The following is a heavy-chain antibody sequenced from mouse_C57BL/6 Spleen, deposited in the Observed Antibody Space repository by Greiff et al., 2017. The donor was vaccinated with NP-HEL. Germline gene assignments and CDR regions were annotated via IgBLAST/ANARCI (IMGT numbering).Heavy chain of an antibody. D-gene: IGHD2-5*01. CDR2: ISDGGSYT. CDR1: GFTFSSYA. CDR3: ARDRGAYYSNPAWFAY. V-gene: IGHV5-4*01. Sequence: EVMLVESGGGLVKPGGSLKLSCAASGFTFSSYAMSWVRQTPEKRLEWVATISDGGSYTYYPDNVKGRFTISRDNAKNNLYLQMSHLKSEDTAMYYCARDRGAYYSNPAWFAYWGQGTLVTVSA. J-gene: IGHJ3*01.